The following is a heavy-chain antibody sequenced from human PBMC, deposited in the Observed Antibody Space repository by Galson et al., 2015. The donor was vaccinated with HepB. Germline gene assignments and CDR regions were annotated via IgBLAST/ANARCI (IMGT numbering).Heavy chain of an antibody. Sequence: SVKVSCKASGYTFTNYNINWVRQAPGQGLQWMGRISAYNGNTNYAQKFQGRVTMTTDTSTSTAYMELRRLTSDDTAVYYCAGSGAAAGFLGHWGQGTLVTVSS. V-gene: IGHV1-18*01. CDR1: GYTFTNYN. CDR2: ISAYNGNT. J-gene: IGHJ4*02. CDR3: AGSGAAAGFLGH. D-gene: IGHD6-13*01.